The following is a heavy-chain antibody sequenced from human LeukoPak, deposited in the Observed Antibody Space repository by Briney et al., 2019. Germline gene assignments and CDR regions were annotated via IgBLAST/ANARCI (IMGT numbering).Heavy chain of an antibody. D-gene: IGHD1-26*01. J-gene: IGHJ3*02. Sequence: SETLSLTCAVSGGSISSGGYYWSWIRQPAGKGLEWIGRIYTSGSTNYNPSLKSRVTMSVDTSKNQFSLKLSSVTAADTAVYYCARVASGSYDAFDIWGQGTMVTVSS. CDR2: IYTSGST. CDR3: ARVASGSYDAFDI. V-gene: IGHV4-61*02. CDR1: GGSISSGGYY.